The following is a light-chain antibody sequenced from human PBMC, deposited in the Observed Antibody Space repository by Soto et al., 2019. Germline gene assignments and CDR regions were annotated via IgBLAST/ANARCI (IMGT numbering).Light chain of an antibody. V-gene: IGKV3-15*01. CDR1: QSVSGY. CDR2: GAY. J-gene: IGKJ5*01. CDR3: QQYNNWPPIT. Sequence: VLTQSPGTLSLSPGDRATLSCRASQSVSGYLAWYQQKPGQAPRLLIYGAYTRATGIPARFSGSGSGTEFTLTISSLQSGDFAVYYCQQYNNWPPITFGQGTRLEIK.